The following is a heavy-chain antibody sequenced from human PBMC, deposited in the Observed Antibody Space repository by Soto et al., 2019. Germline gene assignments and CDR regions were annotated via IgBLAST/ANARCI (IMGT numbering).Heavy chain of an antibody. CDR3: ARGGYSGPNNWFDP. D-gene: IGHD5-12*01. V-gene: IGHV4-30-2*01. Sequence: QLQLQESGSGLVKPSQTLSLTCAVSGGSISSGGYSWSWIRQPPGKGLEWIGYIYHSVSTYYNPSLKSRVTVAVDRSKNQFSLKMSSVTAADTAVYYCARGGYSGPNNWFDPWGQGTLVTVSS. J-gene: IGHJ5*02. CDR1: GGSISSGGYS. CDR2: IYHSVST.